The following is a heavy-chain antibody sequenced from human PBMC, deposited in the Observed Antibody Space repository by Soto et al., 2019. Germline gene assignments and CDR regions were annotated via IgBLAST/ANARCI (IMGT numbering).Heavy chain of an antibody. V-gene: IGHV4-4*07. J-gene: IGHJ5*02. CDR3: ARDQNYYGSGSYPNWFDP. Sequence: SETLSLTCTVSGGSISSYYWSWIRQPAGKGLEWIGRIYTSGSTNYNPSLKSRVTMSVDTSKNQFSLKLSSVTAADTAVYYCARDQNYYGSGSYPNWFDPWGQGTLVTVSS. CDR2: IYTSGST. CDR1: GGSISSYY. D-gene: IGHD3-10*01.